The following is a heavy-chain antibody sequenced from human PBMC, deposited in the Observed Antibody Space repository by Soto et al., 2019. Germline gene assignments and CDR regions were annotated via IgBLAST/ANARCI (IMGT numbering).Heavy chain of an antibody. D-gene: IGHD6-13*01. V-gene: IGHV5-51*01. CDR1: GYSFTTYW. Sequence: PGESLKISCKGSGYSFTTYWIAWVRQMPGKGLEWMGIIYPGDSDARYSPSFQGQVTISADKSISTAYLQWNSLRASDTAIFYCAGLGSSWQTPGSVFAPWGQGTLVTVSS. CDR2: IYPGDSDA. CDR3: AGLGSSWQTPGSVFAP. J-gene: IGHJ5*02.